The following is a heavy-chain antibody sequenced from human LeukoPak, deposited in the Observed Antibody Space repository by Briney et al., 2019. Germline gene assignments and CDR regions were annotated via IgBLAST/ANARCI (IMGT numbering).Heavy chain of an antibody. J-gene: IGHJ4*02. D-gene: IGHD4-11*01. V-gene: IGHV1-2*02. CDR3: ARDRDYSNTERGFDY. CDR1: GYTFTDYY. CDR2: INPNSGET. Sequence: VASVKVSCKTSGYTFTDYYIHWVRQAPGRGLEWMGWINPNSGETNSAQKFQGRVTMTGDTSISTAYMELRRVTSDDTAVYYCARDRDYSNTERGFDYWGQGTLVTVSS.